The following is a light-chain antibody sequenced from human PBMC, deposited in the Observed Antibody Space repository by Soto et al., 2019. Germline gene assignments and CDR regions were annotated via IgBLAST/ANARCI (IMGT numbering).Light chain of an antibody. CDR1: QSVSSSY. J-gene: IGKJ4*01. CDR2: GAS. V-gene: IGKV3-20*01. CDR3: QQYGSSPLT. Sequence: EIVLTQSPGTLSLSPGERATLSCRASQSVSSSYLAWYQQKPGQAPRLLIYGASSRATGISDRFSGSGSGTGFTLTISRLEPEDFEVYYCQQYGSSPLTFGGGTKVELK.